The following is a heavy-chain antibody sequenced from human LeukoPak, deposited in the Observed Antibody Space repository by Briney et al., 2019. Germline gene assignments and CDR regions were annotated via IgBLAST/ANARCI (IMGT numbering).Heavy chain of an antibody. V-gene: IGHV1-2*02. D-gene: IGHD6-6*01. CDR2: INPNSGDT. Sequence: ASVKLSCTASGYTFTGYYMHWVRQAPGQGLEWMGWINPNSGDTNYAQKFQGRDTMTRDTSISTAYMELSRLRSDDTAVYYCARSDSSSQYYFDYWGQGTLVTVSS. CDR1: GYTFTGYY. J-gene: IGHJ4*02. CDR3: ARSDSSSQYYFDY.